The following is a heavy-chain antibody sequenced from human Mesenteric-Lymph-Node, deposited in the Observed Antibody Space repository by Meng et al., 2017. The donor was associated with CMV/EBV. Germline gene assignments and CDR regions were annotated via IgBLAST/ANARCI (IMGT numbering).Heavy chain of an antibody. CDR1: GGSINSSSYY. J-gene: IGHJ6*02. CDR2: IYYSGST. Sequence: SETLPLTCTVSGGSINSSSYYWGWIRQPPGKGLEWIGSIYYSGSTYYNPSLKSRVTISVDTSKNQFSLKLSSVTAADTAVYYCGAGYYYGMDVWGQGTTVTVSS. CDR3: GAGYYYGMDV. V-gene: IGHV4-39*01.